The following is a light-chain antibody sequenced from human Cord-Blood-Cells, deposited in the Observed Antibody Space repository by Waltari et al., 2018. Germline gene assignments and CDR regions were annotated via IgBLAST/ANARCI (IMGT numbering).Light chain of an antibody. CDR2: EGS. CDR3: CSYAGSSTLV. V-gene: IGLV2-23*01. J-gene: IGLJ3*02. Sequence: QSALTQPASVSGSPGQSITISCTGTSSDVGSYNLVSWYQQHPGKAPKLMIYEGSKRPSWFSNRCSGSKSGNTASLTIAGLQAGDEADYYCCSYAGSSTLVFGGGTKLTVL. CDR1: SSDVGSYNL.